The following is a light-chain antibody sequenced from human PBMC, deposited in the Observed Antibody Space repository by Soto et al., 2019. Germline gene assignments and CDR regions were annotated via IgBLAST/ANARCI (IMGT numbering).Light chain of an antibody. CDR3: QQYNNWWT. CDR1: QSISNN. CDR2: GAS. V-gene: IGKV3-15*01. J-gene: IGKJ1*01. Sequence: EIVMTQSPATLSVSPGERATLSCRASQSISNNLAWYHQRPGQPPRLLIYGASTRATGIPARFSGSGSGTEFTLTISRLQSEDFAVYYCQQYNNWWTFGQGTKVEIK.